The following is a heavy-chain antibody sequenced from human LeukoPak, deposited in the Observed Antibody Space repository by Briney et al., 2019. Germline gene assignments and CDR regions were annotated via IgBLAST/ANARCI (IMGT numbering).Heavy chain of an antibody. CDR1: EFTFSNYD. CDR2: ISRSGSTI. D-gene: IGHD6-19*01. J-gene: IGHJ4*02. CDR3: AGDRDSSGWPYYFDY. V-gene: IGHV3-48*01. Sequence: PGGSLRLSCAASEFTFSNYDINWVRQAPGKGLEWVSYISRSGSTIYYADSVKGRFTISRDNAKNSLYLQMNNLRAEDTAVYYCAGDRDSSGWPYYFDYWGQGTLVTVSS.